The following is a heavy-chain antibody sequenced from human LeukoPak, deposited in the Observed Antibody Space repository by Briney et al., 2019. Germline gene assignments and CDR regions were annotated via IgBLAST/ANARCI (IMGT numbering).Heavy chain of an antibody. CDR3: ARDRAVLTYYYYSYMDV. Sequence: ETLTLTCTVSGGSISSGNYYWIWIRQHPGKGLEWVANIKQDGSEKYYVDSVEGRFTISRDNAKNSLYLQMNSLRAEDTAVYYCARDRAVLTYYYYSYMDVWGKGTTVTVSS. D-gene: IGHD3-10*01. CDR1: GGSISSGNYY. V-gene: IGHV3-7*01. J-gene: IGHJ6*03. CDR2: IKQDGSEK.